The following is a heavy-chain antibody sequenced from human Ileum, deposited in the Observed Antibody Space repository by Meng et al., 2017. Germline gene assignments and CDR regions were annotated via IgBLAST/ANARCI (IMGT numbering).Heavy chain of an antibody. D-gene: IGHD2-21*01. V-gene: IGHV4-61*01. J-gene: IGHJ4*02. CDR3: AKNGAYCLES. CDR2: IHSSGNT. CDR1: GGSVRSGSYY. Sequence: QGRLQESGPGLVRPSESLSLTCTVSGGSVRSGSYYWTWIRQPPGKGLEWIGFIHSSGNTNHNPSLKSRVTISVDTSMQQFSLQLTSVTAADTAAYYCAKNGAYCLESWGQGTLVTVSS.